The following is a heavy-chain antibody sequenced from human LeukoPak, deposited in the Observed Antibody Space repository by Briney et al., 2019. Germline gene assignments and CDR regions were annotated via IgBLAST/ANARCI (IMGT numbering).Heavy chain of an antibody. Sequence: GSLRLSCVASGFTFSSYWMHWVRQAPGKGLVWVSRINTDGSITNYADSVKGRFTISRDNAKNTLYLQMNSLRAEDTAVYYCARDLYSGSYYLPFDYWGQGTLVTVSS. D-gene: IGHD1-26*01. CDR1: GFTFSSYW. CDR3: ARDLYSGSYYLPFDY. CDR2: INTDGSIT. V-gene: IGHV3-74*01. J-gene: IGHJ4*02.